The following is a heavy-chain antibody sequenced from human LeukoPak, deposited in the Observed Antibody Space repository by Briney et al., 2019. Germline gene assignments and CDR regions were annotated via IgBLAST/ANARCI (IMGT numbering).Heavy chain of an antibody. CDR3: ASHDTSGCYLYRCLSP. Sequence: PGGSLRLSCAASGFTFSNYAMSWVRQAPGKGLEWVSSITGSGGNTYYVDSVKGRFTISRDNSKNTLFLQMNSLRAEDTAVYHCASHDTSGCYLYRCLSPWGQGTLVTVSS. J-gene: IGHJ4*02. D-gene: IGHD3-22*01. V-gene: IGHV3-23*01. CDR2: ITGSGGNT. CDR1: GFTFSNYA.